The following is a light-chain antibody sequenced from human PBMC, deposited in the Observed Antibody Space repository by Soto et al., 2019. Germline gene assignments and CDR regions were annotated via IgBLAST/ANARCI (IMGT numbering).Light chain of an antibody. CDR3: QQSYSLPLT. V-gene: IGKV1-39*01. CDR2: AAS. Sequence: DLQMTQSPSSLSASVGDRVTITCRASQSISSVLNWYQQKPGTAPKLLIYAASSLQGGVPSRFSGSGSGTDFALTISSLQSEDFATYYCQQSYSLPLTFGGGTKVEI. J-gene: IGKJ4*01. CDR1: QSISSV.